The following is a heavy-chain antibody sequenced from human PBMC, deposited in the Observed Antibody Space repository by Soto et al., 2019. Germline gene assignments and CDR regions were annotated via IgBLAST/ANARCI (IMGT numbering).Heavy chain of an antibody. D-gene: IGHD3-16*01. CDR3: ARSPGGFTVATYFFDY. Sequence: GSGPTLVNPTQTLTLTCTFSGFSLSSKGMRVSWVRQPPGKALEWLARIDWDDDKFYSPSLRTRLAISKGTSKNQVVLTMTNVDPMDTATYYCARSPGGFTVATYFFDYWGQGTLVT. V-gene: IGHV2-70*04. CDR2: IDWDDDK. CDR1: GFSLSSKGMR. J-gene: IGHJ4*02.